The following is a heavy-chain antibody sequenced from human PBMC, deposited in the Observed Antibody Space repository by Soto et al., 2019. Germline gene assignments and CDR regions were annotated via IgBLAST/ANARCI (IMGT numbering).Heavy chain of an antibody. V-gene: IGHV3-30-3*01. CDR1: GFTFSSYA. CDR3: ARLYCSSTSCYARDFDY. J-gene: IGHJ4*02. D-gene: IGHD2-2*01. CDR2: ISYDGSNK. Sequence: GGSLRLSCAASGFTFSSYAMHWVRQAPGKGLEWVAVISYDGSNKYYADSVKGRFTISRDNSKNTLYLQMNSLRAEDTAVFYCARLYCSSTSCYARDFDYWGQGTLVTVST.